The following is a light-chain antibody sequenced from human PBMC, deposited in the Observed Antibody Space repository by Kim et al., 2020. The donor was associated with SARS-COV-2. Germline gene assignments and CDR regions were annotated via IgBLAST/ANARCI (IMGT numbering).Light chain of an antibody. Sequence: SSELTQDSAVSVALGQTVRITCQGDSLRRYYATWYQQKPGQAPILVIYGKNNRPSGIPDRFSGSSSGNTASLTITGTQAGDEADYYCNSLDSNENLFLGG. CDR2: GKN. V-gene: IGLV3-19*01. CDR3: NSLDSNENLF. J-gene: IGLJ2*01. CDR1: SLRRYY.